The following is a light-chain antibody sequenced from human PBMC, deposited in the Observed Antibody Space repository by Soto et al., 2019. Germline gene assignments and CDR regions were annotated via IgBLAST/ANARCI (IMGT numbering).Light chain of an antibody. J-gene: IGKJ2*01. CDR1: QSIGTS. CDR3: QQSYSTLYT. Sequence: DIQMTQSPSSLSASIGDRVTITCRASQSIGTSLSWHQQKSGRAPKLLIHAASILQSGVPSRFSGSGSGTDFTLTISSLQPEDVAVYYCQQSYSTLYTFGQGTNLEIK. CDR2: AAS. V-gene: IGKV1-39*01.